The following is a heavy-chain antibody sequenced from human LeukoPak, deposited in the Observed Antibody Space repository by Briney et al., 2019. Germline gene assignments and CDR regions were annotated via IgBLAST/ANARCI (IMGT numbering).Heavy chain of an antibody. CDR1: GGTFSSYA. D-gene: IGHD4-17*01. J-gene: IGHJ1*01. CDR3: AEATVTEVPTRGEYFQH. Sequence: SVKVSCKASGGTFSSYAISWVRQAPGQGLEWMGRIIPILGIANYAQKFQGRVTITADKSTSTAYMELSSLRSEDTAVYYCAEATVTEVPTRGEYFQHWGQGTLVAVSS. V-gene: IGHV1-69*04. CDR2: IIPILGIA.